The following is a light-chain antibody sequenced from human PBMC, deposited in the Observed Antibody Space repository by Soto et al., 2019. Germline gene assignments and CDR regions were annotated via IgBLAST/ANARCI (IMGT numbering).Light chain of an antibody. CDR1: QSVSTF. CDR3: QQRSNWPPFT. V-gene: IGKV3-11*01. CDR2: DAS. Sequence: EIVLTQSPATLSLSPGERATLSCRASQSVSTFLAWYQQKPGQAPRLLIYDASNRATGIPARFSGSGSGTDFTLTISSLEPEDLAVYYCQQRSNWPPFTFGQGTKLKIK. J-gene: IGKJ2*01.